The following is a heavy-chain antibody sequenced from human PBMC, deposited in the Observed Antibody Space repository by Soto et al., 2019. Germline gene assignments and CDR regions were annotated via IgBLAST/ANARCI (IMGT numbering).Heavy chain of an antibody. Sequence: GGSLRLSCAASGFTFSSYAMSWVRQAPGKGLEWVSAISGSGGSTYYADSVKGRFTISRDNSKNTLYLQMNSLIAEDRAVYYCAKLLYSSGGYGVGFDYWARGTLVPVSA. J-gene: IGHJ4*02. CDR1: GFTFSSYA. CDR2: ISGSGGST. CDR3: AKLLYSSGGYGVGFDY. D-gene: IGHD6-25*01. V-gene: IGHV3-23*01.